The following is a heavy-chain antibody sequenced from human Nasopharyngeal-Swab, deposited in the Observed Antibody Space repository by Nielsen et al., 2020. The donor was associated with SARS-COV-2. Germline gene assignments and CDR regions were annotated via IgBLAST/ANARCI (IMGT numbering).Heavy chain of an antibody. CDR2: MNPNSGNT. J-gene: IGHJ4*02. CDR1: GYTFTSYD. D-gene: IGHD3-3*01. Sequence: ASVKVSCKASGYTFTSYDINWVRQATGQGLEWMGWMNPNSGNTGYAQKFQGRVTMTRNTSISTAYMELSSLRSDDTAVYYCARAAGQDFWSGYLPEIYYFDYWGQGTLVTVSS. V-gene: IGHV1-8*01. CDR3: ARAAGQDFWSGYLPEIYYFDY.